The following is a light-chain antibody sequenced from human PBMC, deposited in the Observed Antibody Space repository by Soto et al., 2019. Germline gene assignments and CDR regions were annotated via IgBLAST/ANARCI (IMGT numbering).Light chain of an antibody. CDR1: QSISNW. Sequence: IPLTPSPSTLPSYVGDIVTIACRASQSISNWLAWYQQKPGTAPKVLIYHASNLQSGVPSRFSGSGSGTEFTLSISSLQPDDFATYYCQQDNSYSFGQGTKVDNK. CDR2: HAS. J-gene: IGKJ1*01. V-gene: IGKV1-5*01. CDR3: QQDNSYS.